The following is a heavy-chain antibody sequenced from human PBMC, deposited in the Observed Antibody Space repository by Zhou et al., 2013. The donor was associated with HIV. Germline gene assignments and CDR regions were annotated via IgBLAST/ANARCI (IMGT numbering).Heavy chain of an antibody. CDR3: ARETNIVARRMDYFYYMDV. J-gene: IGHJ6*03. CDR1: GGTFSSYA. CDR2: IIPIFGTT. D-gene: IGHD6-6*01. V-gene: IGHV1-69*14. Sequence: QVQLVQSGAEVKKPGSSVKVSCKASGGTFSSYAISWVRQAPGQGLEWMGGIIPIFGTTNYAQKFQGRVTITADKSTSTAFMELSSLRSDDTAVYYCARETNIVARRMDYFYYMDVVGQRDHGHRLL.